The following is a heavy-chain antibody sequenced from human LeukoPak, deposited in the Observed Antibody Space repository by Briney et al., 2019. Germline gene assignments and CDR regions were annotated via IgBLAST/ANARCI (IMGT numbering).Heavy chain of an antibody. CDR2: INSDDSTT. J-gene: IGHJ4*02. V-gene: IGHV3-74*01. Sequence: GGSLRLSCAASGFTFSTYWMHWVRQAPGKGLVWVSCINSDDSTTNYADSVKGRFTISRDNAKNTLYLQMNSLRAGDTAVYYCARVTVGSPFDYWGQGALVTVSS. D-gene: IGHD4-23*01. CDR1: GFTFSTYW. CDR3: ARVTVGSPFDY.